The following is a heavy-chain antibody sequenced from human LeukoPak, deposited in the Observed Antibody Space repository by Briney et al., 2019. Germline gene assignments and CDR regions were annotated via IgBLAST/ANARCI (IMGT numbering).Heavy chain of an antibody. CDR3: ARVPTGTTPHYNWFDP. CDR2: TYHSGST. Sequence: PSGTLSLTCAVSGGSISSSNWWSWVRQPPGRGLEWIGETYHSGSTNYNPSLKSRVTISVDTSKNQFSLKLSSVTAADTAVYYCARVPTGTTPHYNWFDPWGQGTLVTVSS. D-gene: IGHD1-1*01. V-gene: IGHV4-4*02. CDR1: GGSISSSNW. J-gene: IGHJ5*02.